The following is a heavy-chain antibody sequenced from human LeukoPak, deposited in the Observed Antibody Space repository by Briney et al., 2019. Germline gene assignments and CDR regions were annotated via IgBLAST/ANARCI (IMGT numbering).Heavy chain of an antibody. D-gene: IGHD6-19*01. Sequence: GGSLRLSCAASGFSFSDYYMNWIRQAPGKGLEWVSYISSSGSTIYYADSVKGRFTISRDNAKKSLYLQMNSLRAEDTAVYYCASYYSSGWYSYFDYWGQGTLVTVSS. CDR3: ASYYSSGWYSYFDY. J-gene: IGHJ4*02. CDR2: ISSSGSTI. V-gene: IGHV3-11*04. CDR1: GFSFSDYY.